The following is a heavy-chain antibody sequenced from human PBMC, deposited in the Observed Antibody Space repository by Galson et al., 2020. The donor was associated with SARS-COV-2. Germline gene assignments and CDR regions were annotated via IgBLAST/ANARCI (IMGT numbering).Heavy chain of an antibody. J-gene: IGHJ5*02. CDR3: ARDFDGSGRILDL. Sequence: TGGSRRLSCSAPGFPFSPYIMHWFRQAPGKALEYVSVIDRNGRNTYSGDSVKGRFTISRDNAKSTLYLQMRSLSADDMAMYYCARDFDGSGRILDLWGQGALVTVSS. CDR1: GFPFSPYI. CDR2: IDRNGRNT. D-gene: IGHD3-10*01. V-gene: IGHV3-64*02.